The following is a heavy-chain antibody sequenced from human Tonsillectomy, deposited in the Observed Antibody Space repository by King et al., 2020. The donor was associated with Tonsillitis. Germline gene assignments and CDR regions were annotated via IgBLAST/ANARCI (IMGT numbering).Heavy chain of an antibody. V-gene: IGHV1-69*04. CDR1: GGTFSSYA. D-gene: IGHD2/OR15-2a*01. J-gene: IGHJ4*02. CDR3: AREGTSSAFDY. CDR2: IIPILGIA. Sequence: QLVQSGAEVKKPGSSVKVSCKASGGTFSSYAISWVRQAPGQGLEWRGRIIPILGIANYAQKFQDKVTITADKSTNTAYLELSSLRSEDTAVYYCAREGTSSAFDYWGQGTLVTVSS.